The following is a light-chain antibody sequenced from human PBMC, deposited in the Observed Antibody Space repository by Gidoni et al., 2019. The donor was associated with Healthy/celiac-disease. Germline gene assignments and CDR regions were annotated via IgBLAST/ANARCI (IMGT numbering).Light chain of an antibody. CDR3: QQYGSSSMYT. Sequence: DIALTQSQGTLSLSPGDRATLPCSASQSVTSSYLAWYQQKPGQAPRPLTSGASSRATGIPDRFSGRGSGTDFTLTISRLEPEDFAVYYCQQYGSSSMYTFGQGTKLEIK. CDR1: QSVTSSY. J-gene: IGKJ2*01. V-gene: IGKV3-20*01. CDR2: GAS.